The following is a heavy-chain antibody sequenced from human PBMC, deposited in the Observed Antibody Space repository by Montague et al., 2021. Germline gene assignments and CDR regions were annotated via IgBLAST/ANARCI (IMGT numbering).Heavy chain of an antibody. CDR3: AREVASCSGGSLVDY. D-gene: IGHD3-10*02. V-gene: IGHV3-33*01. Sequence: SLRLSCAASDFTFSNYAMHWVRQAPGKGLEWVADIWHDGSNKFYADSVKGRFTISRDNSKNTLYLQMNNLRDEDTAMYFCAREVASCSGGSLVDYWGQGTLVTVSS. CDR2: IWHDGSNK. CDR1: DFTFSNYA. J-gene: IGHJ4*02.